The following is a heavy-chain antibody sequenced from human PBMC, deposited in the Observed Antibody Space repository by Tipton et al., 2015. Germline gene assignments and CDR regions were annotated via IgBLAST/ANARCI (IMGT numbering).Heavy chain of an antibody. Sequence: TLSLTCTVSGGSVSSGSYYWSWIRQPPGKGLEWIGYISFSDTTHYNPSLKSRVTISVDTSKNRFSLKLSSVTAADTAVYYCARFMGYSYGPDNWFDPWGQGTLVTVSS. CDR2: ISFSDTT. CDR3: ARFMGYSYGPDNWFDP. J-gene: IGHJ5*02. CDR1: GGSVSSGSYY. V-gene: IGHV4-61*01. D-gene: IGHD5-18*01.